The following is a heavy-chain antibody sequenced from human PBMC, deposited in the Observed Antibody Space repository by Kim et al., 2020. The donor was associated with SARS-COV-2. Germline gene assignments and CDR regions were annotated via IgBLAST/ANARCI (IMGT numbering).Heavy chain of an antibody. CDR1: GFSFSSYW. D-gene: IGHD1-26*01. V-gene: IGHV3-74*01. Sequence: GGSLRLSCVASGFSFSSYWMHWVRQAPGKGLVWVSRIKSDGISTRYADSVEGRFTISRDNAQNTVYLQMKSLGVEDTAVYYCAREVGTWEPPATIYYYM. J-gene: IGHJ6*03. CDR2: IKSDGIST. CDR3: AREVGTWEPPATIYYYM.